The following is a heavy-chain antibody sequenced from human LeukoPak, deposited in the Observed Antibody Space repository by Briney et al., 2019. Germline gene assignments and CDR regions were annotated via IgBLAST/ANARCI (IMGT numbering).Heavy chain of an antibody. CDR2: IYHSGST. CDR3: ARHRRGYCSSTSCYFVLSSLNFDY. V-gene: IGHV4-38-2*02. D-gene: IGHD2-2*01. J-gene: IGHJ4*02. CDR1: GYSISSGYY. Sequence: SETLSLTCTVSGYSISSGYYWGWIRQPPGKGLEWLGSIYHSGSTNYNPSLKSRVTISVDTSKNQFSLKLSSVTAADTAVYYCARHRRGYCSSTSCYFVLSSLNFDYWGQGTLVTVSS.